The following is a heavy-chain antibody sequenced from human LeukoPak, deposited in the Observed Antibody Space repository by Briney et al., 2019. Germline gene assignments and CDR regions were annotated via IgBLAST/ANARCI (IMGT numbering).Heavy chain of an antibody. CDR1: GFTFSSYW. CDR3: ARELAPITIFGVVTPSAAFDI. V-gene: IGHV3-7*01. D-gene: IGHD3-3*01. CDR2: IKQDGSEK. Sequence: GGSLRLSCAASGFTFSSYWMTWVRQAPGKGLEWVANIKQDGSEKYYVDSVKGRFTISRDNSKNTLYLQMNSLRAEDTAVYYCARELAPITIFGVVTPSAAFDIWGQGTMVTVSS. J-gene: IGHJ3*02.